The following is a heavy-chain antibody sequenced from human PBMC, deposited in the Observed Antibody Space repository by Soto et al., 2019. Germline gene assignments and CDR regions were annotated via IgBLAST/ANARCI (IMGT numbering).Heavy chain of an antibody. CDR2: MKQDGSEK. CDR1: GFSFSGYW. Sequence: GGSLRLSCAASGFSFSGYWMSWVRQAPGKGLEWVANMKQDGSEKYYVDSVKGRFTISRDNAKNSLYLQMKSLRAEDTAVYYCARDLGYCSSTTCPQSFDYWGQGTLVTVS. J-gene: IGHJ4*02. V-gene: IGHV3-7*03. D-gene: IGHD2-2*01. CDR3: ARDLGYCSSTTCPQSFDY.